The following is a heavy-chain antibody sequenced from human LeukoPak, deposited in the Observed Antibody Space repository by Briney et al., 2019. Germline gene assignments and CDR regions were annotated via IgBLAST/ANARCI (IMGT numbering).Heavy chain of an antibody. CDR2: ISWNSGSI. V-gene: IGHV3-9*03. J-gene: IGHJ4*02. CDR3: AKGSGRSGWYVCDY. Sequence: GRSLRLSCAASGFTFDDYAMHWVRQAPGKGLEWVSGISWNSGSIGYADSVKGRFTISRDNAKNSLYLQMNSLRAEDMALYYCAKGSGRSGWYVCDYWGQGTLVTVSS. D-gene: IGHD6-19*01. CDR1: GFTFDDYA.